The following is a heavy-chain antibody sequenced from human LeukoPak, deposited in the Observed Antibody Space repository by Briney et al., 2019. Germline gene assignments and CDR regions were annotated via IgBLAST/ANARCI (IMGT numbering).Heavy chain of an antibody. CDR2: ISYDESNK. V-gene: IGHV3-30*04. CDR1: GFTFTSYA. J-gene: IGHJ4*02. D-gene: IGHD1-26*01. CDR3: ARGWEVDY. Sequence: RGSLRLSCAASGFTFTSYAMHWVRQVAGKGLEWVAVISYDESNKSYADSVRGRFTISRDNSKNTLFLQMNSLRAEDSAVYYCARGWEVDYWGQGTLVTVSS.